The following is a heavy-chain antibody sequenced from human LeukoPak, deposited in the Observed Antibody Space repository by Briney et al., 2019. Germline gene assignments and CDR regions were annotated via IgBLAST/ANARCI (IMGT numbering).Heavy chain of an antibody. CDR2: INPSGGST. D-gene: IGHD1-14*01. J-gene: IGHJ6*04. V-gene: IGHV1-46*01. CDR1: GYTFTSYY. CDR3: ARDLLPPGGMDV. Sequence: EASVKVSCKASGYTFTSYYMHWVRQAPGQGLEWMGIINPSGGSTSYAQKFQCRVTMTRDTSTSTVYMELSSLRSEDTAVYYCARDLLPPGGMDVWGKGTTVTVSS.